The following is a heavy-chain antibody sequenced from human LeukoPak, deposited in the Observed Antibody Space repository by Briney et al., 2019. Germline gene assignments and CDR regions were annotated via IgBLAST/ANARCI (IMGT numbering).Heavy chain of an antibody. D-gene: IGHD3/OR15-3a*01. CDR2: ISSSGSTI. CDR3: ARPTWTNYMDV. CDR1: GCSISNGYY. Sequence: LSLTCTVSGCSISNGYYWGWFRLPPGKGLEWVSYISSSGSTIYYADSVKGRFTISRDNAKNSVSLQMNSLRAEDTAVYFCARPTWTNYMDVWGKGTAVTISS. V-gene: IGHV3-11*04. J-gene: IGHJ6*03.